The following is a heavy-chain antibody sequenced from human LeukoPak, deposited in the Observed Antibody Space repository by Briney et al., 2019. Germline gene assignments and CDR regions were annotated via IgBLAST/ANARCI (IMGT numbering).Heavy chain of an antibody. D-gene: IGHD1-26*01. CDR2: ISDDSNYI. CDR3: AKGSSGGSYSD. V-gene: IGHV3-21*01. CDR1: GFTFSVYS. Sequence: GGSLRLSCAASGFTFSVYSMSWVRQAPGKGLEWVSSISDDSNYIYYADSVEGRFTISRDNAKNSLYLQMNSLRAEDTAVYYCAKGSSGGSYSDWGQGTLVTVSS. J-gene: IGHJ4*02.